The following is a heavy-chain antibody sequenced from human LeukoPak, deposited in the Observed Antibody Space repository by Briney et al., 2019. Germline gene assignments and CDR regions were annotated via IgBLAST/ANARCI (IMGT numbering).Heavy chain of an antibody. J-gene: IGHJ6*02. CDR1: GFTFSSYG. Sequence: GGSLRLSCAASGFTFSSYGMHWVRQAPGEGLEWVAVIWYDGSNKYYADSVKGRFTISRDNSKNTLYLQMNSLRAEDTAVYYCARDSSGWLYYYYGMDVWGQGTTVTVSS. V-gene: IGHV3-33*01. D-gene: IGHD6-19*01. CDR2: IWYDGSNK. CDR3: ARDSSGWLYYYYGMDV.